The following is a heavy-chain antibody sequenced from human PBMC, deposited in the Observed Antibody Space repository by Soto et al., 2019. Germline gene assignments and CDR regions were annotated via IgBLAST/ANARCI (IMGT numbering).Heavy chain of an antibody. V-gene: IGHV1-2*02. J-gene: IGHJ5*02. CDR3: ARPYCGTNSCHNWFVP. CDR1: GYIFSDYY. Sequence: QVRLVQSGAEVKKPGASVKVSCKASGYIFSDYYMHWVRQAPGQGLEWMGRINPNSGDTDYAQNFQGRVTMTTDTSITTSYMELSGLKSDDTAVYYCARPYCGTNSCHNWFVPWGQGTLVTVSS. D-gene: IGHD2-21*01. CDR2: INPNSGDT.